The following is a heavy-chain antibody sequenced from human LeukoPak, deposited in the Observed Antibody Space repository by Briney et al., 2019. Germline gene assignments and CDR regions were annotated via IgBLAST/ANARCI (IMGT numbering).Heavy chain of an antibody. CDR1: GYTLTELS. V-gene: IGHV1-24*01. J-gene: IGHJ4*02. CDR3: ATNLATVVTPAYY. Sequence: ASVKVSCKVSGYTLTELSMHWVRQPPGKGHEWMGGFDPEDGETIYAQKFQGRVTMTEDTSTDTTYMELSSLRSEDTAVYYCATNLATVVTPAYYWGQGTLVTVSS. D-gene: IGHD4-23*01. CDR2: FDPEDGET.